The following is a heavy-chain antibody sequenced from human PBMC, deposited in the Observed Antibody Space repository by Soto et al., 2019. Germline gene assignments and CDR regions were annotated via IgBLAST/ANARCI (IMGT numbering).Heavy chain of an antibody. J-gene: IGHJ6*02. D-gene: IGHD2-8*01. CDR2: IIPIFGTA. CDR1: GGTFSSYA. V-gene: IGHV1-69*12. CDR3: ACTVSNYYYYGMDV. Sequence: QVQLVQSGAEVKTPGSSVKVSCKASGGTFSSYAISWVRQAPGQGLEWMGGIIPIFGTADYAQKFQGRVTIIADESTSTAYMELSSLRSEDTAVYYCACTVSNYYYYGMDVWGQGTTVTVSS.